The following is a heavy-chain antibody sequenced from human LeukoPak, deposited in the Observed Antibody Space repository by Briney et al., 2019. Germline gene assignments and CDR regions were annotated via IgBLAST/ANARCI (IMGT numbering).Heavy chain of an antibody. D-gene: IGHD1-26*01. CDR3: VRDRGTYRPIDY. J-gene: IGHJ4*02. Sequence: GGSLRLSCAASAFSLSAYNMNWVRQAPGKGLEWVSSISYTGTYIYYADSVKGRFTISRDNALNSLYLQMNSLRAEDTAIYYCVRDRGTYRPIDYWGQGTLVTVSS. CDR2: ISYTGTYI. V-gene: IGHV3-21*04. CDR1: AFSLSAYN.